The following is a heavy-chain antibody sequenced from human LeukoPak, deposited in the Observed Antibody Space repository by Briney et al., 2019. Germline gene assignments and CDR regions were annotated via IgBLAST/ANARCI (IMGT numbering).Heavy chain of an antibody. CDR1: GFTFSDYY. J-gene: IGHJ4*02. V-gene: IGHV3-11*01. CDR3: GGGGGSTSCNEGGGAY. Sequence: GGSLRLSCAASGFTFSDYYMSWIRQAPGKGLEWVSYISSSGSTIYYADSVKGRFTISRDNAKNSLYLQMNSLRAEDTAVYYCGGGGGSTSCNEGGGAYWGQGTLVTVSS. CDR2: ISSSGSTI. D-gene: IGHD2-15*01.